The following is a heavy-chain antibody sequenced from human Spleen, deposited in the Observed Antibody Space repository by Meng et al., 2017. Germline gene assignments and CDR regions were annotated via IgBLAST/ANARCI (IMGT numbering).Heavy chain of an antibody. CDR3: LRGSGGSV. D-gene: IGHD3-10*01. CDR2: IPHSGSS. J-gene: IGHJ1*01. V-gene: IGHV4-4*02. CDR1: GDSITNHNW. Sequence: QVQLRESGPALVKPSEPLSLTCAVSGDSITNHNWWAWVRQPPGKGLGWIGEIPHSGSSAYPPSLKRRVSMSIDKSKNQFSLKLTSVTAADTAVYHCLRGSGGSVWGQGTLVTVSS.